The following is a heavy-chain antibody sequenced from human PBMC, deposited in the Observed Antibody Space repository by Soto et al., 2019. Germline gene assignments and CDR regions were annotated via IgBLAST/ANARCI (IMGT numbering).Heavy chain of an antibody. CDR2: FDPEDGET. Sequence: GASVKVSCKVSGYTLTELAMHWVRQAPGKGLEWMGGFDPEDGETIYAQKFQGRVTITEDTSTDTAYMELSSLRSEDTAVYYCATDFNPGSRRYYYYGMDVWGQGTTVTV. J-gene: IGHJ6*02. V-gene: IGHV1-24*01. CDR1: GYTLTELA. CDR3: ATDFNPGSRRYYYYGMDV.